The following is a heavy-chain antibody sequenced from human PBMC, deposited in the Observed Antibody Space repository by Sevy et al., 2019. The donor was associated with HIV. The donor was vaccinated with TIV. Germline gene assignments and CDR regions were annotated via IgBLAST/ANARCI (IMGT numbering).Heavy chain of an antibody. D-gene: IGHD4-17*01. V-gene: IGHV3-23*01. Sequence: GGSLRLSCAASGFTFSSYAMSWVRQAPGKGLEWVSAISGSGGSTYYADSVKGRFTISRDNSKNTLYLQMNSLRAEDTAVYYCAKMGPWDYAWEDYFDYWGQGTLVTVSS. CDR3: AKMGPWDYAWEDYFDY. CDR1: GFTFSSYA. CDR2: ISGSGGST. J-gene: IGHJ4*02.